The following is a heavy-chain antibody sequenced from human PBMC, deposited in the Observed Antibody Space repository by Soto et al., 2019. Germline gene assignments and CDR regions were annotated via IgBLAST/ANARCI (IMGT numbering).Heavy chain of an antibody. V-gene: IGHV4-34*01. J-gene: IGHJ4*02. CDR3: ARGYGYYDSRGPYALDY. Sequence: SETLSLTCAVYGGSFSGYYWSWIRQPPGKGLEWIGEINHSGSTNYNPSLKSRVTISVDTSKNQFSLKLSSVTAADTAVYYCARGYGYYDSRGPYALDYWGQGTLVTVSS. CDR1: GGSFSGYY. CDR2: INHSGST. D-gene: IGHD3-22*01.